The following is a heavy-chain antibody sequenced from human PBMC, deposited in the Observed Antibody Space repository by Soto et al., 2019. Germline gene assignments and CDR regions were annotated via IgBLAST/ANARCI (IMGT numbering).Heavy chain of an antibody. J-gene: IGHJ4*02. CDR3: ARSSGYYYVHY. Sequence: QVQLVQSGAEVKKPGASVKVSCKASGYTFTSYAMHWVRQAPGQRLEWMGWIKAGNGNTKYSQKFQGRVPITSDTSASTAYMELTSLRSEDTAVYSCARSSGYYYVHYWCQGTLVTVSS. CDR2: IKAGNGNT. CDR1: GYTFTSYA. D-gene: IGHD3-22*01. V-gene: IGHV1-3*01.